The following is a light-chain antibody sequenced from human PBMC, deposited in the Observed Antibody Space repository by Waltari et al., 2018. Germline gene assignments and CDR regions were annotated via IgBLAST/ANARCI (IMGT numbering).Light chain of an antibody. CDR2: KVS. Sequence: VVMTQSPLSPPGTLGQPASISCRSSQSLLHSDRNTHLELFQHRPGQSPRRLIYKVSNRDSGVPDRFSGSGSGTDFTLNISRVAAEDVGLYYCMQVTHWPHTFGQGTSLEI. CDR1: QSLLHSDRNTH. CDR3: MQVTHWPHT. V-gene: IGKV2-30*02. J-gene: IGKJ2*01.